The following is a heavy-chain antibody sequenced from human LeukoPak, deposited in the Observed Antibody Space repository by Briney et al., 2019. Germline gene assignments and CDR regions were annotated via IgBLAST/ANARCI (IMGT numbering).Heavy chain of an antibody. D-gene: IGHD6-6*01. CDR1: GFTFSSYA. Sequence: GRSLRLSCAASGFTFSSYAMHWVRQAPGKGLEWVAVISYDGSNKYYADSVKGRFTISRDNSKNTLYLQMNSLRAEDTAVYYCARWQIEYSSSAGSNYFDYWGQGTLVTVSS. V-gene: IGHV3-30-3*01. J-gene: IGHJ4*02. CDR2: ISYDGSNK. CDR3: ARWQIEYSSSAGSNYFDY.